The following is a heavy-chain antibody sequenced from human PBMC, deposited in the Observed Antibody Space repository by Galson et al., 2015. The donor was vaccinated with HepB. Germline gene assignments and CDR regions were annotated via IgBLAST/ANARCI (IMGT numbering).Heavy chain of an antibody. J-gene: IGHJ3*02. D-gene: IGHD4-17*01. V-gene: IGHV1-69*06. CDR2: IIPIFGTA. CDR1: GGTFSSYA. Sequence: SVKVSCKASGGTFSSYAISWVRQAPGQGLEWMGGIIPIFGTANYAQKFQGRVTITADKSTSTAYMELSSLRSEDTAVYYCARGGDTVTTTPFDIWGQGTMVTVSS. CDR3: ARGGDTVTTTPFDI.